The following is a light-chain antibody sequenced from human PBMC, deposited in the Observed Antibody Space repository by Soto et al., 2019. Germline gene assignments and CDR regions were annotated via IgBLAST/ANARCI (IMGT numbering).Light chain of an antibody. CDR3: QQRKHWPPIT. J-gene: IGKJ5*01. CDR2: DSS. CDR1: QSVDKF. Sequence: EIVLTKSPGTLSLSPGETATLSCRASQSVDKFLAWYQQRPGQPPRLPRFDSSNRATGVPVRFSGSGSGTVFTLTIDSLEPEDSAVYYCQQRKHWPPITFGQGTRLEIK. V-gene: IGKV3-11*01.